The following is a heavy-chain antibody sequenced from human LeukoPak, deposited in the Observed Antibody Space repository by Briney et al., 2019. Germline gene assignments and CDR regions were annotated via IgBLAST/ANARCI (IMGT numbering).Heavy chain of an antibody. CDR3: ARARHSSSPYDAFDI. CDR2: IYYSGST. V-gene: IGHV4-39*07. Sequence: PSETLSLTCTVSGGSISSSSYYWGWIRQPPGKGLEWIGSIYYSGSTYYNPSLKSRVTISVDTSKNQFSLKLSSVTAADTAVYYCARARHSSSPYDAFDIWGQGTMVTVS. CDR1: GGSISSSSYY. D-gene: IGHD3-22*01. J-gene: IGHJ3*02.